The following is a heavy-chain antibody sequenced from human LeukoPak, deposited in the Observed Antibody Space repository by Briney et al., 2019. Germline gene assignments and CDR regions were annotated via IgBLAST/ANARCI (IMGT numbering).Heavy chain of an antibody. D-gene: IGHD3-9*01. CDR3: AKDMGLRYFDWLLYFDY. Sequence: GGSLRLSCAASGFTFSSYAMSWVRQAPGRGLEWVSAISGSGGSTYYADSVKGRFTISRDNSKNTLYLQMNSLRAEDTAVYYCAKDMGLRYFDWLLYFDYWGQGTLVTVSS. CDR2: ISGSGGST. CDR1: GFTFSSYA. V-gene: IGHV3-23*01. J-gene: IGHJ4*02.